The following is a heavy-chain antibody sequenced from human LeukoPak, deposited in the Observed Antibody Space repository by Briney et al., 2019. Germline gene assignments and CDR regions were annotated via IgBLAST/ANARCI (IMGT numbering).Heavy chain of an antibody. V-gene: IGHV2-5*02. CDR3: AHIWVRGVFPPVFDY. CDR2: IYWDDDK. Sequence: SGPTLMKPTQTLTLTCTFSGFSLSTSGVGVGWIRQPPGKALEWLALIYWDDDKRYSPSLKSRLTITKDTSKNQVVLTMTNMDPVDTATYYCAHIWVRGVFPPVFDYWGQGTLVTVSS. D-gene: IGHD3-10*01. CDR1: GFSLSTSGVG. J-gene: IGHJ4*02.